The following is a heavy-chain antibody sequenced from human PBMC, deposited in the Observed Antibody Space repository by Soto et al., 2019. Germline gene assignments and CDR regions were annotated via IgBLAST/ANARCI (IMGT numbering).Heavy chain of an antibody. CDR3: ARDPRIAAAGIFDY. D-gene: IGHD6-13*01. CDR2: IWYDGSNK. J-gene: IGHJ4*02. Sequence: GGSLRLSCAASGFTFSSYGMHWVRQAPGKGLEWVAVIWYDGSNKYYADSVKGRFTISRDNSKNTLYLQMNSLRAEDTAVYYCARDPRIAAAGIFDYWGQGTLVTVSS. V-gene: IGHV3-33*01. CDR1: GFTFSSYG.